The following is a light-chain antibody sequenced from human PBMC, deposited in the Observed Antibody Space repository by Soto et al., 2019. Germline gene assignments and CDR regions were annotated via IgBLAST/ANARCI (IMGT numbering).Light chain of an antibody. Sequence: IQMTQSPSTLSASVGDRVTITCRASQSINIWLAWYQQKAGKAPKLLIYDASTLENSVTLRFSVSGSGTEFTLTISGLQPDDFAPYYCQQYNTYAYNFGQGTKLEIK. CDR2: DAS. CDR1: QSINIW. V-gene: IGKV1-5*01. CDR3: QQYNTYAYN. J-gene: IGKJ2*01.